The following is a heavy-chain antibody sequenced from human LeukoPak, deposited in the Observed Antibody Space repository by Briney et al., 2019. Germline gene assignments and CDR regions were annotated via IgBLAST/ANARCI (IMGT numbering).Heavy chain of an antibody. V-gene: IGHV4-31*03. Sequence: SQTLSLTCTVSGGSISSGGYYWSWIRQHPGKGLEWIGYIYYSGSTYYNPSLKSRVTISVDTSKNQFSLKLSSVTAADTAVYYCASLSVMGGYEGDYWGQGTLVTVSS. CDR3: ASLSVMGGYEGDY. D-gene: IGHD5-12*01. J-gene: IGHJ4*02. CDR1: GGSISSGGYY. CDR2: IYYSGST.